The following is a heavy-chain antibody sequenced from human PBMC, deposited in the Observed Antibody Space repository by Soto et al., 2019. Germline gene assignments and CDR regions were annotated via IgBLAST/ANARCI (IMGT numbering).Heavy chain of an antibody. V-gene: IGHV1-18*01. D-gene: IGHD3-16*02. CDR1: GYTYTNYD. J-gene: IGHJ4*02. Sequence: VSVKVSFKASGYTYTNYDISWLRKAPGQGLEWMGWISAYNGNTNYAQKLQGRVTMTTDTSTSTAYMELRSLRSDDTAVYYCAREPYDYVWGSYRGPPGTLGGYYFDYWGQGTLVTVSS. CDR3: AREPYDYVWGSYRGPPGTLGGYYFDY. CDR2: ISAYNGNT.